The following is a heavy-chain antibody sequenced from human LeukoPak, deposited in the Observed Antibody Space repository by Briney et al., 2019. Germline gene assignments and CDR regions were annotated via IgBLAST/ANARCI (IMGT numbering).Heavy chain of an antibody. CDR2: IYPGDSDT. CDR3: ARHYYVWGSYKGPAYFDY. Sequence: GESLKISCKGSGYSFTSYWIGWVRQMPGKGLEWMGIIYPGDSDTRYSPSFQGQVTISADKSISTAYLQWSSLKASDTAMYYCARHYYVWGSYKGPAYFDYWGQGTLVTVSS. V-gene: IGHV5-51*01. CDR1: GYSFTSYW. D-gene: IGHD3-16*01. J-gene: IGHJ4*02.